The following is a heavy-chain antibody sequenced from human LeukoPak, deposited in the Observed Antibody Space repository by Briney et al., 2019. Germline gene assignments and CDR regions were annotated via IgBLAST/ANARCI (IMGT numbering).Heavy chain of an antibody. J-gene: IGHJ5*02. Sequence: SETLSLTCTVSGGSISSYYWSWIRQPPGKGLEWIGYIYYSGSTNYNPSLKSRVTISVDTSKNQFSLKLSSVTAADTAVYYCARAIVVVAAIEWFDPWGQGTLVTVSS. CDR3: ARAIVVVAAIEWFDP. CDR1: GGSISSYY. V-gene: IGHV4-59*08. D-gene: IGHD2-15*01. CDR2: IYYSGST.